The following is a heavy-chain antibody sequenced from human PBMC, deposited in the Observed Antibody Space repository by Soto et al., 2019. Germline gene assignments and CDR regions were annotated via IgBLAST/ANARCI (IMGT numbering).Heavy chain of an antibody. D-gene: IGHD5-18*01. CDR2: VIPIFGTA. J-gene: IGHJ4*02. CDR3: ARGGYSYGNSEYYFDY. Sequence: QVQLVQSGAEVRKPGSSVRVSCKASGGSFNRQTISWVRQAPGQGLEWMGGVIPIFGTANHAQKFQGRVTIIADKSTITAYVELSSLRSEDTAVYYCARGGYSYGNSEYYFDYWGQGTRVTVSS. CDR1: GGSFNRQT. V-gene: IGHV1-69*06.